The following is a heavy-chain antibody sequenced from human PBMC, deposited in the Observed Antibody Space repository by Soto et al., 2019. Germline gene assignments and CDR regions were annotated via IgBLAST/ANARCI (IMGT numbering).Heavy chain of an antibody. V-gene: IGHV3-23*01. D-gene: IGHD1-26*01. CDR2: ISGSGDNT. J-gene: IGHJ4*01. CDR3: ARPPQWDY. CDR1: GFPFSSYA. Sequence: GGSLSLSCAASGFPFSSYAMSWVRQAPERGLEWVSVISGSGDNTFYTDSVKGRFSISRDNSRNTLYLQMDSLRADDTAVYYCARPPQWDYWGQGTPVTVSS.